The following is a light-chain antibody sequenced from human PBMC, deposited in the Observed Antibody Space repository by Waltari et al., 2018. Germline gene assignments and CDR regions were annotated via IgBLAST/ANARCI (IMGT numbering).Light chain of an antibody. Sequence: QSALTQPASVSGSPGQSITISCTGTSSDVGSYNLVAWYQQPPGKAPNLMIYEGSKRPSGSSNRFSGSKSGNTASLTISGLQAEDEADYYCCSYAGSSTVFGGGTKLTVL. CDR3: CSYAGSSTV. V-gene: IGLV2-23*01. J-gene: IGLJ3*02. CDR2: EGS. CDR1: SSDVGSYNL.